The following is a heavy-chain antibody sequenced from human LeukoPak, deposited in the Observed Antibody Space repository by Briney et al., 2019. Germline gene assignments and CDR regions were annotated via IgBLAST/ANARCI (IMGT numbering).Heavy chain of an antibody. D-gene: IGHD3-22*01. CDR3: ARAPSEIGGYYPEYFRH. CDR1: GFTFSFYA. CDR2: ISGSAGST. Sequence: GGSLRLSCAASGFTFSFYAMSWVRQAPGKGLEWVSVISGSAGSTYHADSVKGRFTISRDNAKNTLSLQMNSLRAEDTGVYYCARAPSEIGGYYPEYFRHWGQGTLVTVSS. V-gene: IGHV3-23*01. J-gene: IGHJ1*01.